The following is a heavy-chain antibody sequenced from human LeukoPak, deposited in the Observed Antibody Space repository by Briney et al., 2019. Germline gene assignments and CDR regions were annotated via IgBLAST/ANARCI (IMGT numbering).Heavy chain of an antibody. CDR3: AKAPSGPWEQQLVLDY. Sequence: GGSLRLSCAASGFTFDDYTMHWVRQAPGKGLEWVSLISWDGGSTYYADSVKGRFTISRDNSKNSLYLQMNSLRTEDTALYYCAKAPSGPWEQQLVLDYWGQGTLVTVSS. J-gene: IGHJ4*02. CDR1: GFTFDDYT. CDR2: ISWDGGST. V-gene: IGHV3-43*01. D-gene: IGHD6-13*01.